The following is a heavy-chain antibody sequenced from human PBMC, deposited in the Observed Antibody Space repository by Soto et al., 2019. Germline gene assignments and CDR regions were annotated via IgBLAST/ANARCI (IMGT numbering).Heavy chain of an antibody. CDR2: INHSGST. CDR1: GGSISSYY. Sequence: SETLSLTCTVSGGSISSYYWSWIRQPPGKGLEWIGEINHSGSTNYNPSLKSRVTISVDTSKNQFSLKLSSVTAADTAVYYCAGDYGDYDLFDYWGQGTLVTVSS. V-gene: IGHV4-34*01. CDR3: AGDYGDYDLFDY. D-gene: IGHD4-17*01. J-gene: IGHJ4*02.